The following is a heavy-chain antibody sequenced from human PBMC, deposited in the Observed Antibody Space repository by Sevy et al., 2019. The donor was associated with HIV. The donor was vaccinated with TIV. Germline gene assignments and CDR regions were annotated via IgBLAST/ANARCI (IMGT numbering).Heavy chain of an antibody. D-gene: IGHD3-16*01. CDR2: ISWDGGST. V-gene: IGHV3-43*01. J-gene: IGHJ4*02. Sequence: GGSLRLSCAASGFTFDDHTMHWVRQPPGKGLEWVSLISWDGGSTYYADSGKGRFTISRDNSKNSLFLQMNSLGAEDTALYYWAKDMASEGGGAYYFDYWGQGTLVTVSS. CDR3: AKDMASEGGGAYYFDY. CDR1: GFTFDDHT.